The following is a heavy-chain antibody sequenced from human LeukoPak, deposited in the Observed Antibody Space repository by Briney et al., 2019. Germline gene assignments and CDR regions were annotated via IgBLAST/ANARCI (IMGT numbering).Heavy chain of an antibody. V-gene: IGHV4-4*07. D-gene: IGHD7-27*01. CDR1: GGSISSYY. J-gene: IGHJ4*02. CDR3: ARLLTEYPGNLYFDY. Sequence: SETLSLTCTVSGGSISSYYWSWIRQPAGKGLEWIGRIYTSGSTNYNPSLKSRVTMSVDTSKNQFSLKLSSVTAADTAVYYCARLLTEYPGNLYFDYWGQGTLVTVSS. CDR2: IYTSGST.